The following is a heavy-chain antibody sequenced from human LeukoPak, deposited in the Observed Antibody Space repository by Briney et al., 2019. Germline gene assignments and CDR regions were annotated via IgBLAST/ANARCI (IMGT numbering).Heavy chain of an antibody. V-gene: IGHV1-3*01. J-gene: IGHJ5*02. CDR1: GYTFSSYP. Sequence: ASVKVSCKASGYTFSSYPMHWVRQAPGQRLEWMGWMNVGNGNTRYSQEFQGRVTITRDTSASTAYMEVSSLRSEDTAVYYCARGAEAAGNWFDPWGQGTLVTVSS. D-gene: IGHD6-13*01. CDR3: ARGAEAAGNWFDP. CDR2: MNVGNGNT.